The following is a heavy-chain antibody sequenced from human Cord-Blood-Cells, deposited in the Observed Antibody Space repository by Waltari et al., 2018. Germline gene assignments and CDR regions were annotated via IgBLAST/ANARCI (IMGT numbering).Heavy chain of an antibody. CDR1: GFTFSSYG. V-gene: IGHV3-30*18. CDR3: AKDGATGSFDY. J-gene: IGHJ4*02. CDR2: ISYDGSNK. Sequence: QVQLVESGGGVVQPGRSLRLSCAASGFTFSSYGMHWVRQAPGKGLEGVAVISYDGSNKYYADSVRGRFTISRDNSKNTLYLQMNSLRAEDTAVYYCAKDGATGSFDYWGQGTLVTVSS. D-gene: IGHD1-1*01.